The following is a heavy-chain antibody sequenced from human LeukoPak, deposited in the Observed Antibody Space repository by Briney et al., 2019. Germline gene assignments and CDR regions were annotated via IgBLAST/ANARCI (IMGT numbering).Heavy chain of an antibody. D-gene: IGHD3-16*01. CDR2: ISIAGDT. J-gene: IGHJ5*01. V-gene: IGHV3-13*01. CDR1: GVTFSSYD. Sequence: GSLSLACAASGVTFSSYDMHWIRQAPGKGLEWVSGISIAGDTHYPNSVRGRFTIFRENARNSLYLQMNTLRVEDTAVYYCARAEPPYHGRLDSWGQGILVTVSS. CDR3: ARAEPPYHGRLDS.